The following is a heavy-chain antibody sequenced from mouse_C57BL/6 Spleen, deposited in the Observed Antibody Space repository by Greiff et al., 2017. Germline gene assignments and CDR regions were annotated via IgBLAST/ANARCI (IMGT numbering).Heavy chain of an antibody. Sequence: VQLQQPGAELVMPGASVKLSCKASGYTFTSYWMHWVKQRPGQGLEWIGEIDPSDSYTNYNQKFKGKSTLTVDKSSSTAYMQLSSLTSEDSAVYYCARGAVYYPFAYWGQGTLVTVAA. CDR2: IDPSDSYT. D-gene: IGHD2-1*01. CDR1: GYTFTSYW. CDR3: ARGAVYYPFAY. J-gene: IGHJ3*01. V-gene: IGHV1-69*01.